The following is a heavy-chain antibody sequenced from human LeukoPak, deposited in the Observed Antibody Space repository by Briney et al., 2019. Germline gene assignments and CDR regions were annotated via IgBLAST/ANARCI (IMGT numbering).Heavy chain of an antibody. J-gene: IGHJ4*02. CDR3: ARDRTVGDGNALPYYFDY. D-gene: IGHD1-1*01. Sequence: SETLSLTCTVSGGYIRNYYWSWIRQSAGKGLEWIGRIYSSGTSNYNPSLKSRVTMSVEMSKNQFSLKLSSVTAADTAVYYCARDRTVGDGNALPYYFDYWGQGTLVTVSS. V-gene: IGHV4-4*07. CDR1: GGYIRNYY. CDR2: IYSSGTS.